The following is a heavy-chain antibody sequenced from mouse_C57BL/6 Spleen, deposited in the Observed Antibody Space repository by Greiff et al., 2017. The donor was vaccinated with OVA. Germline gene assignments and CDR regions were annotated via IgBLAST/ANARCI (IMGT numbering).Heavy chain of an antibody. CDR1: GYAFTNYL. D-gene: IGHD1-1*01. J-gene: IGHJ1*03. CDR2: INPGSGGT. Sequence: QVQLKESGAELVRPGTSVKVSCKASGYAFTNYLIEWVKQRPGQGLEWIGVINPGSGGTNYNEKFKGKATLTADKSSSTAYMQLSSLTSEDSAVYFCARGDYYGSSTDVWGTGTTVTVSS. V-gene: IGHV1-54*01. CDR3: ARGDYYGSSTDV.